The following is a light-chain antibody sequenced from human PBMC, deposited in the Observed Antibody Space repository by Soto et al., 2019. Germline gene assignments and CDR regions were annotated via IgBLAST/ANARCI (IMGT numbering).Light chain of an antibody. CDR1: QSVSRNY. Sequence: VVLTQSPGTLSLSPRETATLSCRASQSVSRNYLAWYQQKPGQAPTLLMYDASYRATGTPDRFSGSGSVTDFTLTISRLEPEDFAVYYCQQYEDSLHVWTFGKGTKVDIK. J-gene: IGKJ1*01. V-gene: IGKV3-20*01. CDR2: DAS. CDR3: QQYEDSLHVWT.